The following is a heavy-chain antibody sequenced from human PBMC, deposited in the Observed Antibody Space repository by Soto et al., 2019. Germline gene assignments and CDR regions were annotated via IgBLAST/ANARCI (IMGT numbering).Heavy chain of an antibody. CDR3: VRDTMRASAAASLDY. CDR1: GFTFSTYE. V-gene: IGHV3-48*03. D-gene: IGHD6-13*01. CDR2: ISVSGNII. Sequence: PGGSLRLSCAASGFTFSTYEFNWVRQAPGRGLEWISYISVSGNIIRYADSVKGRFTISRDNAENSLHLHMSSLRVDDTAVYFCVRDTMRASAAASLDYWWQGTQVIVSS. J-gene: IGHJ4*02.